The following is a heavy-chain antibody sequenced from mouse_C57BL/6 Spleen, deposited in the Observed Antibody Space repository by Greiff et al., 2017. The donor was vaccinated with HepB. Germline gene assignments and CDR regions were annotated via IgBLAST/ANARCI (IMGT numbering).Heavy chain of an antibody. Sequence: VKLQQPGAELVRPGSSVKLSCKASGYTFTSYWMHWVKQRPIQGLEWIGNIDPSDSETHYNQKFKDKATLTVDKSSSTAYMQLSSLTSEDSAVYYCARDGDYKRFDYWGQGTTLTVSS. CDR3: ARDGDYKRFDY. CDR2: IDPSDSET. V-gene: IGHV1-52*01. D-gene: IGHD2-12*01. J-gene: IGHJ2*01. CDR1: GYTFTSYW.